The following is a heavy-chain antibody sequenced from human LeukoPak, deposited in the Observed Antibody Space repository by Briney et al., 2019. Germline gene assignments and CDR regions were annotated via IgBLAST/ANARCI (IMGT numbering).Heavy chain of an antibody. Sequence: SETLSLTCAVYSGSFCGYYWSWLPQPPGKGLEGIREINHSGSTNYHPSLKSPITISVNPSKNQFSLKLSPVTGADTGLYFWAEVKLYIDFGSNSFDIWGQGTMVTVSS. V-gene: IGHV4-34*01. CDR2: INHSGST. CDR1: SGSFCGYY. D-gene: IGHD3-3*01. CDR3: AEVKLYIDFGSNSFDI. J-gene: IGHJ3*02.